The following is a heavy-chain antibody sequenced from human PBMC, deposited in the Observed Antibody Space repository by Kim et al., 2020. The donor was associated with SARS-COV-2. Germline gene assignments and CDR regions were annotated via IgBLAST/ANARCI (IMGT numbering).Heavy chain of an antibody. CDR2: IHYGRTS. J-gene: IGHJ4*02. CDR3: ATLDIVDC. V-gene: IGHV4-39*01. CDR1: GGSLSSSSFF. D-gene: IGHD1-1*01. Sequence: SETLSLTCTVSGGSLSSSSFFWGWVRQPPGKGLEWIGSIHYGRTSYYSPSLKSRVSISVDTSKNQVSLNLRSVTPADTAVYYCATLDIVDCWCQGTLVTVSS.